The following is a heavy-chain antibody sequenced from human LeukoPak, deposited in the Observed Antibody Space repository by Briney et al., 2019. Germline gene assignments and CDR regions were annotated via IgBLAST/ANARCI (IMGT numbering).Heavy chain of an antibody. V-gene: IGHV3-21*04. CDR3: AKRWFGELGGGHYFDY. Sequence: AGSLTLSCPASAFTSNSHSINCVRPPPEKGREWVAAISTSSSYRYYADSVKGRFTISSDNAKNSLYLQMNSLTAEATAIYYCAKRWFGELGGGHYFDYWGQGTLVTVSS. CDR2: ISTSSSYR. D-gene: IGHD3-10*01. CDR1: AFTSNSHS. J-gene: IGHJ4*02.